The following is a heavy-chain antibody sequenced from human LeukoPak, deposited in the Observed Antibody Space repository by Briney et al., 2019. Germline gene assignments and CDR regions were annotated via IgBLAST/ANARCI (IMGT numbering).Heavy chain of an antibody. CDR2: IYCSGST. D-gene: IGHD4-17*01. Sequence: PSETLSLTCTVSGGXISGYYWSWIRQPPGKGLEWIGCIYCSGSTNYNPSLKSRVTISGDTSRNQFSLRLSSVTAADTAVYFCARRNYGDYDHYFDYWGQGILVTVSS. CDR1: GGXISGYY. CDR3: ARRNYGDYDHYFDY. J-gene: IGHJ4*02. V-gene: IGHV4-59*08.